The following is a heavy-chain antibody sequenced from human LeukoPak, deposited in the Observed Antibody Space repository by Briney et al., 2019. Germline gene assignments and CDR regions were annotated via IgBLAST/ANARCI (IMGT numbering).Heavy chain of an antibody. V-gene: IGHV4-30-4*01. CDR1: GASISSGDYY. CDR2: IYYSGST. CDR3: ASTGVLNYDILPYYFDY. J-gene: IGHJ4*02. Sequence: ASETLSLTCNVSGASISSGDYYWSWIRQPPGKGLEWIGYIYYSGSTYYNPSLKSRVTISVDTSKNQFSLKLSSVTAADTAVYYCASTGVLNYDILPYYFDYWGQGTLVTVSS. D-gene: IGHD3-9*01.